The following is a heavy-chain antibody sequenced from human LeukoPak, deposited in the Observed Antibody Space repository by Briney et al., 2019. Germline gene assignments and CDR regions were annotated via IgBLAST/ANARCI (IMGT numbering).Heavy chain of an antibody. CDR3: VRTTGTAGGDY. CDR2: ISAYNGNT. D-gene: IGHD1-1*01. CDR1: GYNFNNYG. Sequence: GASVKVSCKASGYNFNNYGITWVRQAPGQGLEWMGWISAYNGNTNYAQKLQGRVTMTTDTSTSTAYMELRSLRSDDTAVYYCVRTTGTAGGDYWGQGTLVTVSS. J-gene: IGHJ4*02. V-gene: IGHV1-18*01.